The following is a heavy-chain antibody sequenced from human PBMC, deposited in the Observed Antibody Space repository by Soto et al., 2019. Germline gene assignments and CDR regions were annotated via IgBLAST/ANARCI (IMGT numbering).Heavy chain of an antibody. CDR2: IYYSGTT. J-gene: IGHJ5*02. CDR3: ARETKTYCSGGSWNWFDP. V-gene: IGHV4-31*03. Sequence: QLQESGPGLVKTSETLYLTCSVSGGSISGDGSYWAWIRQYPGKGLEGMGYIYYSGTTYYNPSRRSRASKSVDTSKGQFSLRLDSVNAADTAIYYCARETKTYCSGGSWNWFDPWGQGILVAVSS. CDR1: GGSISGDGSY. D-gene: IGHD2-15*01.